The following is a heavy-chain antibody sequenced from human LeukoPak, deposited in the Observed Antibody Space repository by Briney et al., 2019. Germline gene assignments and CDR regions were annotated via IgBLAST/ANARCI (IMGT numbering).Heavy chain of an antibody. Sequence: GGSLRLSCVTSGLTFSTYAMTWVRQAPGTGLQWVSSISGGGSSTYYAGSVKGRFTISRDNSKNTLYLQMNSLEVEDTALYYCAKFSPYGGNSYWGQGTLVTVSS. CDR1: GLTFSTYA. J-gene: IGHJ1*01. V-gene: IGHV3-23*01. CDR2: ISGGGSST. D-gene: IGHD4-23*01. CDR3: AKFSPYGGNSY.